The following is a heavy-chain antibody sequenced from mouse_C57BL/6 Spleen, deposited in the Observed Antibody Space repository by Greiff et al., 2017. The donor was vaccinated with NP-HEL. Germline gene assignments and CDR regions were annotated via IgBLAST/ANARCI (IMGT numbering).Heavy chain of an antibody. D-gene: IGHD2-2*01. CDR3: TLSDYGDDWVDY. V-gene: IGHV6-6*01. CDR1: GFTFSDAW. CDR2: IRHKANNHAT. J-gene: IGHJ2*01. Sequence: EVKLEESGGGLVQPGGSMKLSCAASGFTFSDAWMDWVRQSPGKGLEWVAEIRHKANNHATYYAESVKGRFTISRDDSKSSVYLQMNSLRAEDTGIYYCTLSDYGDDWVDYWGQGTTLTVSS.